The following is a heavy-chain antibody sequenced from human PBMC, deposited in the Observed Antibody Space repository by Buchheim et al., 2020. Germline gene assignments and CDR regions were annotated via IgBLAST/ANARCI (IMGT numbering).Heavy chain of an antibody. Sequence: QVQLQESGPGLVKPSQTLSLTCTVSGGSISSGDYYWSWIRQPPGKGLEWVGYIYYSGSTYYNPSLKRRVTIPVDTYKNQFSLKLSSVTAADTAVYYCARESLWDSGSYYYYYGMDVWGQGTT. V-gene: IGHV4-30-4*01. D-gene: IGHD1-26*01. CDR2: IYYSGST. CDR3: ARESLWDSGSYYYYYGMDV. CDR1: GGSISSGDYY. J-gene: IGHJ6*02.